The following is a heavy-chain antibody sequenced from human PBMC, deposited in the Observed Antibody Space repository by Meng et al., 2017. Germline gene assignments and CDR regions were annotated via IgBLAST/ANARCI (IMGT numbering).Heavy chain of an antibody. J-gene: IGHJ4*02. D-gene: IGHD1-26*01. Sequence: QLQQSGAGLVKPSQTLSLICAISGDSVSSNRAAWNWIRQSPSRGLEWLGRAYYRSKWYHDYAESVKSRISIDPDTSKNQFSLQLRSVTPEDSAVYYCARGSYSFDSWGQRTLVTVSS. CDR3: ARGSYSFDS. CDR2: AYYRSKWYH. V-gene: IGHV6-1*01. CDR1: GDSVSSNRAA.